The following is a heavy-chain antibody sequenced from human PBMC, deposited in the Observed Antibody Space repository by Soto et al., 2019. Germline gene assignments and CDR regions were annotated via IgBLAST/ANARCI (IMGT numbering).Heavy chain of an antibody. CDR3: AREWFGIDY. Sequence: QVQLVQSGAEVKKPGASVKVSCKASGYTFTSYGISWVRQAPGQGLEWMGWINPYNGNTNYAQKLQGRVTMNTDTSTNTAYMELRSLRSAATAVYYCAREWFGIDYWGQGTLVTVSS. CDR1: GYTFTSYG. D-gene: IGHD3-10*01. CDR2: INPYNGNT. J-gene: IGHJ4*02. V-gene: IGHV1-18*01.